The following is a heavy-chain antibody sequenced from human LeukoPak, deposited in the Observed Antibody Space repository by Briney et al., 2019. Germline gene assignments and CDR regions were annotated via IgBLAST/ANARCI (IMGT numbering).Heavy chain of an antibody. CDR3: AGHILTIYSAPDP. CDR2: INHSGGT. V-gene: IGHV4-34*08. D-gene: IGHD3-9*01. J-gene: IGHJ5*02. CDR1: GFTFSDYY. Sequence: GSLRLSCAASGFTFSDYYWSWIRQPPGKGLEWIGEINHSGGTNYSPSLKSRVSISIDTSKNQFSLRLSSVTAADTAVYYCAGHILTIYSAPDPWGQGTLVTVSS.